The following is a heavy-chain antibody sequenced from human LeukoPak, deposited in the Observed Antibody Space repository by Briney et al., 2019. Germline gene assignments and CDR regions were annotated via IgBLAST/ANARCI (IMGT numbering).Heavy chain of an antibody. CDR3: ARAGNYYFEY. Sequence: PGGSLRLSCAASGFTFRTYWMHWVRQTPGQGLVWVSRINSDESTTNYADSVKGRFTVSRDNAQNTLYLQMSSLRAEDTAVYYCARAGNYYFEYWGQGALVTVSS. D-gene: IGHD3-10*01. CDR2: INSDESTT. J-gene: IGHJ4*02. CDR1: GFTFRTYW. V-gene: IGHV3-74*01.